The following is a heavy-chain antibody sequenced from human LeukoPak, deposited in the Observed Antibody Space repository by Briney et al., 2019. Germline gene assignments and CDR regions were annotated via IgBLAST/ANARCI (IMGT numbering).Heavy chain of an antibody. Sequence: GGSLRLSCAASGFTFDDYAMHWVRQAPGKGLEWVSGISWNSGSIGYADSVKGRFTISRDNAKNSLYLQMNSLRAEDTALYYCAKDKLYSGSYFDYWGQGTLVTVSS. V-gene: IGHV3-9*01. CDR2: ISWNSGSI. J-gene: IGHJ4*02. D-gene: IGHD1-26*01. CDR1: GFTFDDYA. CDR3: AKDKLYSGSYFDY.